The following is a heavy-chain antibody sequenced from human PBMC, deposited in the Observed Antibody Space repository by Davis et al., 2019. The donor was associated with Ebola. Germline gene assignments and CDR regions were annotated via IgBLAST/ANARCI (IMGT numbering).Heavy chain of an antibody. D-gene: IGHD3-3*01. CDR3: ARGRANTPLRSIHGWFDP. V-gene: IGHV4-59*13. J-gene: IGHJ5*02. CDR2: IYYSGST. Sequence: PSETLSLTCTVSGGSISSYYWSWIRQPPGKGLEWIGYIYYSGSTNYNPSLKSRVTISVDTSKNQFSLKLSSVTAADTAVYYCARGRANTPLRSIHGWFDPWGQGTLVTVSS. CDR1: GGSISSYY.